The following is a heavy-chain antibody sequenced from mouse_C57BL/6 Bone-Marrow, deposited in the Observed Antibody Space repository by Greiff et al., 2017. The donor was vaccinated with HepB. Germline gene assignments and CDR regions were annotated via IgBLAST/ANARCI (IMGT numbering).Heavy chain of an antibody. Sequence: EVQLQESGGDLVKPGGSLKLSCAASGFTFSSYGMSWVRQTPDKRLEWVATISSGGSYTYYPDSVKGRFTISRDNAKNTLYLQMSSLKSEDTAMYYCARRVTTDYYAMDYWGQGTSVTVSS. D-gene: IGHD2-5*01. CDR2: ISSGGSYT. V-gene: IGHV5-6*01. J-gene: IGHJ4*01. CDR3: ARRVTTDYYAMDY. CDR1: GFTFSSYG.